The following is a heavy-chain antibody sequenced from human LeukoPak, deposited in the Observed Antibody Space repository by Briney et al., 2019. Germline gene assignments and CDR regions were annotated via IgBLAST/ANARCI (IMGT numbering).Heavy chain of an antibody. CDR3: ARYIAAAGYNWFDP. V-gene: IGHV4-59*01. CDR2: VYDSGST. J-gene: IGHJ5*02. Sequence: PSETLSLTCIVSGGSISSYYWSWIRQPPGKGLEWIGHVYDSGSTNYNPSLKSRVTISVDTSKNQFSLKLSSVTAADTAVYYCARYIAAAGYNWFDPWGQGTLVTVSS. CDR1: GGSISSYY. D-gene: IGHD6-13*01.